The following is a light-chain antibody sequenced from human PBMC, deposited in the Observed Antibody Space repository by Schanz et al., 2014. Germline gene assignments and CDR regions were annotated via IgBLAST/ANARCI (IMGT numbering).Light chain of an antibody. CDR2: GAF. V-gene: IGKV3-20*01. Sequence: EFVLTQSPGTLSLSPGERATLSCRASQSLSKNYLAWYQQKPGQAPRLLMYGAFIRAAGIPDRFTGGGSGTDFPLTISRLEPEDLDIYYCQQYGRSVMYTFGQGTKLEI. CDR1: QSLSKNY. J-gene: IGKJ2*01. CDR3: QQYGRSVMYT.